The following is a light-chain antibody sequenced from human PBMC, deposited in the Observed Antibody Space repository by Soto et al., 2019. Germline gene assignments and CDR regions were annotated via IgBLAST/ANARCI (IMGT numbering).Light chain of an antibody. J-gene: IGLJ3*02. CDR2: SNN. CDR1: SSNIGRDF. CDR3: AVWDDSLGGHCV. V-gene: IGLV1-44*01. Sequence: QSVLTQPPSASGTPGQRVTIHCSGSSSNIGRDFVSWYQHLPGTAPKLLIYSNNQRPSGVPDRFSGSKSGTSASLAINGLQSDDEADYYCAVWDDSLGGHCVFGGGTKLTVL.